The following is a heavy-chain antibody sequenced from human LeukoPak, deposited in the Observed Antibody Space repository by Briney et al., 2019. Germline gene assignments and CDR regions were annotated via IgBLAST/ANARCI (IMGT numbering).Heavy chain of an antibody. CDR2: IYHGGGS. CDR1: GGSINSGVW. J-gene: IGHJ5*02. CDR3: VRAVGVYSHGYMVTWFDP. Sequence: SETLSLTCGVSGGSINSGVWWSWVRQPPGRGLEWIGEIYHGGGSNYNASLRSRVTISVDKSKNQFSLQLNSVTAADTAVYYCVRAVGVYSHGYMVTWFDPWGQGTLVSVSS. V-gene: IGHV4-4*02. D-gene: IGHD5-18*01.